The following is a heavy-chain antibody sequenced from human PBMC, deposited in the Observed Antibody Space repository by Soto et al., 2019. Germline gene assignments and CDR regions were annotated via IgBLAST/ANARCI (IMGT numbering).Heavy chain of an antibody. V-gene: IGHV1-18*01. CDR1: GYTFTSYG. CDR2: ISAYNGNT. CDR3: ARDRGWQWLGILFQH. J-gene: IGHJ1*01. D-gene: IGHD6-19*01. Sequence: ASVKVSCKASGYTFTSYGISWVRQAPGQGLEWMGWISAYNGNTNYAQKLQGRVTMTTDTSTSTAYMELRSLRSDDTAVYYCARDRGWQWLGILFQHWGQGTLVTVSS.